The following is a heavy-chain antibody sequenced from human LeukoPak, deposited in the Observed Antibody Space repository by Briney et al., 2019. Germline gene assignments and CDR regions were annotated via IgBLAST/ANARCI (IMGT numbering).Heavy chain of an antibody. CDR3: ARHEGITMVRGVIIGNWFDP. V-gene: IGHV4-59*08. D-gene: IGHD3-10*01. CDR2: IYYSGST. CDR1: GASISGYY. J-gene: IGHJ5*02. Sequence: SETLSLTCTVSGASISGYYWSWIRQAPGKGLEWIGYIYYSGSTNYNPSLKSRVTMSVDTSKNQFSLKLSSVTAADTAVYYCARHEGITMVRGVIIGNWFDPWGQGTLVTVSS.